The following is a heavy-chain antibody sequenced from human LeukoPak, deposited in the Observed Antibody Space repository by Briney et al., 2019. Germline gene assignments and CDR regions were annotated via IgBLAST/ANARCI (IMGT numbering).Heavy chain of an antibody. D-gene: IGHD5-18*01. CDR3: ARRELLGYSYGLGAFNV. CDR2: IYSGGVYSDGTT. J-gene: IGHJ3*01. CDR1: GFIVGHNY. V-gene: IGHV3-66*04. Sequence: GGSLRLSCAASGFIVGHNYMSWFRQAPGKGLEWVSLIYSGGVYSDGTTHYADSVKGRFTISRDSSKNTLYLQMNSLRAEDTAVYYCARRELLGYSYGLGAFNVWGQGTMVTVSS.